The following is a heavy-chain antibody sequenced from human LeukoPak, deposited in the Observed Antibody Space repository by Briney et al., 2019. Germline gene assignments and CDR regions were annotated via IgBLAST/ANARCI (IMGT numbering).Heavy chain of an antibody. CDR1: GYTFTGYY. D-gene: IGHD3-10*01. CDR3: AADYYGSGSYLALGFDP. J-gene: IGHJ5*02. CDR2: IVVGSGNT. Sequence: SVKVSCKASGYTFTGYYMHWVRQARGQRLEWIGWIVVGSGNTNYAQKFQERVTITRDMPTSTAYMELSSLRSEDTAVYYCAADYYGSGSYLALGFDPWGQGTLVTVSS. V-gene: IGHV1-58*02.